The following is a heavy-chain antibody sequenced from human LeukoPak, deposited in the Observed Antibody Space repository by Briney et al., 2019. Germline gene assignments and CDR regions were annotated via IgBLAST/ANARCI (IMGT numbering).Heavy chain of an antibody. V-gene: IGHV3-66*01. D-gene: IGHD1-14*01. Sequence: AGSLSLTCAASGFTFSSYSMSWVRQAPGKGLEWVSVIYNGGTTYYAQSVKGRFTISRDNFKNMLYLQMSSLGAEETAVSYCATGYYWGKGPLVTVSS. CDR1: GFTFSSYS. J-gene: IGHJ4*02. CDR2: IYNGGTT. CDR3: ATGYY.